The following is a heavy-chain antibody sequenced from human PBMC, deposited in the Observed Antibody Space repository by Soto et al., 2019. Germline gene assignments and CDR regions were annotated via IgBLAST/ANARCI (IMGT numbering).Heavy chain of an antibody. J-gene: IGHJ4*02. CDR2: INHSGST. V-gene: IGHV4-34*01. CDR3: AAGTTPPYYFDY. Sequence: SETLSLTCTVSGGSISSYYWSWIRQPPGKGLEWIGEINHSGSTNYNPSLKSRVTISVDTSKNQFSLKLSSVTAADTAVYYCAAGTTPPYYFDYWGQGTLVTVSS. CDR1: GGSISSYY. D-gene: IGHD4-17*01.